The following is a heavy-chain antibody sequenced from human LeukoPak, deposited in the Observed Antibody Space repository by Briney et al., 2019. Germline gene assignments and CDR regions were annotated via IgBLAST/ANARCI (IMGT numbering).Heavy chain of an antibody. CDR3: ARGGGSLDY. CDR2: IYYTGST. V-gene: IGHV4-59*01. J-gene: IGHJ4*02. D-gene: IGHD3-10*01. Sequence: SETLSLTCTVSGGSISSYYWSWIRQPPGKRLEWIGYIYYTGSTDYNPSLKSRVTILVDTSKNQFSLKLSSVTAADTAIYFYARGGGSLDYWGQGTLVTVSS. CDR1: GGSISSYY.